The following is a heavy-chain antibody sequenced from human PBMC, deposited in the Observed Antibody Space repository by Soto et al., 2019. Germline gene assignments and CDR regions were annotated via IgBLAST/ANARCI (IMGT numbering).Heavy chain of an antibody. CDR2: ISYDGSNK. CDR3: ARDLYNSLGRPRHERLTYFDY. CDR1: GFTFSSYG. Sequence: GGSLRLSCAASGFTFSSYGMHWVSQAPGKGLEWVAVISYDGSNKYYADSVKGRFTISRDNSKNTLYLQMNSLRAEDTAVYYCARDLYNSLGRPRHERLTYFDYWGQGTLVTVSS. D-gene: IGHD3-16*01. J-gene: IGHJ4*02. V-gene: IGHV3-30*03.